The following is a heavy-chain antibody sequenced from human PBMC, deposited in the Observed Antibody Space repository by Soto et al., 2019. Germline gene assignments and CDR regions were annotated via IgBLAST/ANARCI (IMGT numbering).Heavy chain of an antibody. CDR1: GFTLSTYS. CDR2: ISGSSNTI. D-gene: IGHD3-10*01. CDR3: ARGFDLQYGMDV. J-gene: IGHJ6*02. V-gene: IGHV3-48*02. Sequence: EVQLVESGGGLIQRGGSLRLSCAASGFTLSTYSLNWVRQAPRQGLEWLSYISGSSNTIYYADSVKGRFTISRDNAKNSLYLQMNSLRDEGTAVYFCARGFDLQYGMDVWGPGTTVTVSS.